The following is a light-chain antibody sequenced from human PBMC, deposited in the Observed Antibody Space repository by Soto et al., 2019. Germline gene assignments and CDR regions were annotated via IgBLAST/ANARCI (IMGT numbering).Light chain of an antibody. CDR2: GTS. V-gene: IGKV3-20*01. J-gene: IGKJ1*01. Sequence: EIVLTQSPGTLSLSPGERATLSCRASQSVSSSFLAWYQQKPGQPPRLLIYGTSSRATGIPERFSGSGSGTDFTLTIRRLEPEDFAVYYCQHYRSSWTFGRGTKVEVK. CDR3: QHYRSSWT. CDR1: QSVSSSF.